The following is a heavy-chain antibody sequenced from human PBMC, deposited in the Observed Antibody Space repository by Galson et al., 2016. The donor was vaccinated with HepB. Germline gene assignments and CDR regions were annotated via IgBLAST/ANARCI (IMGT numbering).Heavy chain of an antibody. J-gene: IGHJ6*02. Sequence: TLSLTCTVSGASISSSGYYWSWIRHHPGKGLEWIGYISYSGVSYYYPSLKSRVTISADTSKNQFSLKLTPVSAADTALYYCTRATTGYYYGMDVWGQGTTVTVSS. V-gene: IGHV4-31*03. D-gene: IGHD1-1*01. CDR2: ISYSGVS. CDR1: GASISSSGYY. CDR3: TRATTGYYYGMDV.